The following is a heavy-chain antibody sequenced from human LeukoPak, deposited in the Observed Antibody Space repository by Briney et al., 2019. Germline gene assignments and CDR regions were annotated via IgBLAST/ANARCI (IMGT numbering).Heavy chain of an antibody. J-gene: IGHJ5*02. Sequence: PGGSLRLSCVASGFTFTSYWMSWVRQAPGKGLEWVANIKQDGSEKYYLDSLEGRFTISRDNAKNSVYLQINRLRAEDTAVYYCARRGTIAVPVFWFDPWGQGTLAIVSS. D-gene: IGHD6-19*01. CDR1: GFTFTSYW. V-gene: IGHV3-7*01. CDR2: IKQDGSEK. CDR3: ARRGTIAVPVFWFDP.